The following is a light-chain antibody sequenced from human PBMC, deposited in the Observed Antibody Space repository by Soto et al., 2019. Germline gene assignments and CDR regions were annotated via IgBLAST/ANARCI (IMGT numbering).Light chain of an antibody. V-gene: IGKV3-15*01. CDR3: QQYNDWPIT. Sequence: EMIMTQSPGTRFFYPLEIVTLSCRASQSVSDNVAWYQQRPGQSPRLLMHSASARAAGLPARFSGSGSGTEFSLSIHSLQSEDFAVYFCQQYNDWPITFGQGTRLEI. CDR1: QSVSDN. J-gene: IGKJ5*01. CDR2: SAS.